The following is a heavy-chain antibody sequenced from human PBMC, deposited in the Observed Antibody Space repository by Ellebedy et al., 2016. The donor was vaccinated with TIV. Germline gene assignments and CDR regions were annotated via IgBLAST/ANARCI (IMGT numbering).Heavy chain of an antibody. Sequence: PGGSLRLSCAASGFPFSSFAMHWVRQAPGKGLEWVAEISPDGSSQHYADFVEGRFTVSRDSSENTVYLHLNSLRAVDTAVYFCAREMESGSVPCFDSWGQGTLVTVSS. V-gene: IGHV3-30*04. CDR2: ISPDGSSQ. CDR3: AREMESGSVPCFDS. J-gene: IGHJ4*02. CDR1: GFPFSSFA. D-gene: IGHD1-26*01.